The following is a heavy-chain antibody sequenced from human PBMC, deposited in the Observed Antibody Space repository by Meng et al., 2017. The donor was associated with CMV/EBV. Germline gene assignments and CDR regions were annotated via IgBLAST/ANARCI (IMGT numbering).Heavy chain of an antibody. Sequence: ASVKVSCKASGYTFTGYYMHWVRQAPEQGLEWMGWINPNSGGTNYAQKFQGRVTMTRDTSISTAYMELSRLRSDDTAVYYCARDWVVPAALDYWGQGTLVTVSS. D-gene: IGHD2-2*01. CDR1: GYTFTGYY. CDR3: ARDWVVPAALDY. V-gene: IGHV1-2*02. J-gene: IGHJ4*02. CDR2: INPNSGGT.